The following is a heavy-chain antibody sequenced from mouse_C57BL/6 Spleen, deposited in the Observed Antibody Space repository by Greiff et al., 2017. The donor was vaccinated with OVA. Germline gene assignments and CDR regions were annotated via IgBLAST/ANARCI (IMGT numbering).Heavy chain of an antibody. CDR3: AQVVGSAMDY. J-gene: IGHJ4*01. D-gene: IGHD1-1*01. Sequence: QVQLQQPGAELVKPGASVKLSCKASGYTFTSYWMHWVKQRPGQGLEWIGMIHPNSGSTNYNEKFKSKATLTVDKSSSTAYTQLSSLTSEDSAVYYCAQVVGSAMDYWGQGTSVTVSS. CDR1: GYTFTSYW. CDR2: IHPNSGST. V-gene: IGHV1-64*01.